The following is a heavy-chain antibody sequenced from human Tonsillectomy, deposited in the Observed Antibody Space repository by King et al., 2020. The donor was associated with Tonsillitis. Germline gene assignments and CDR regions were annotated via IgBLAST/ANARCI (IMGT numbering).Heavy chain of an antibody. CDR2: ISTSGSGR. V-gene: IGHV3-11*01. Sequence: VQLVESGGGLVNPGGSLRLSCAASGFSLSDYYMTWIRQAPGKGLEWVSDISTSGSGRHYADSVKGRSTISRDNAKNSLYLQMNSLSAEDATVYYCARLQSTWHDWQRGFFDYWGQGTLVTVSS. J-gene: IGHJ4*02. CDR3: ARLQSTWHDWQRGFFDY. D-gene: IGHD2-21*01. CDR1: GFSLSDYY.